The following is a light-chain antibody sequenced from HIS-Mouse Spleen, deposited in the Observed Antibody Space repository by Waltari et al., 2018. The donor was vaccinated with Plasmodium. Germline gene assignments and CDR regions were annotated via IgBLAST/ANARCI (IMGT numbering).Light chain of an antibody. Sequence: QSALTQPASVSGSPGQSITISCTGTSSDVGGYNYVPWYQQHQGKAPNLMIYEVSNRPSGVSNRFSGSKSGNTASLTISGLQAEDEADYYCSSYTSSSTLVFGGGTKLTVL. V-gene: IGLV2-14*01. CDR3: SSYTSSSTLV. J-gene: IGLJ2*01. CDR1: SSDVGGYNY. CDR2: EVS.